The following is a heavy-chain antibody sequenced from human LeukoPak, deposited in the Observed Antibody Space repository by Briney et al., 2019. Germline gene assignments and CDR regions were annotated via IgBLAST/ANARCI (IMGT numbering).Heavy chain of an antibody. Sequence: GGSLRLSCAASGFTFSSYSMNWVRQAPGKGLEWVSSISSSSSYIYYADSVKGRFTISRDNAKNSLYLQMNSLRAKDAAVYYCARDREVRGDMDVWGKGTTVTVSS. J-gene: IGHJ6*04. V-gene: IGHV3-21*01. CDR1: GFTFSSYS. CDR3: ARDREVRGDMDV. CDR2: ISSSSSYI. D-gene: IGHD3-10*01.